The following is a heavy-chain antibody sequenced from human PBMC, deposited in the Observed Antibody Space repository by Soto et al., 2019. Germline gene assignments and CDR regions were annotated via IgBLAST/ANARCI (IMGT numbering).Heavy chain of an antibody. J-gene: IGHJ4*01. V-gene: IGHV3-23*01. D-gene: IGHD3-22*01. CDR1: GFTFRSYA. Sequence: VQLLESGGALVQPGGSLRLSCEASGFTFRSYAMSWVRQAPGKGLEWVSAISDNGGNTYYPDTVRGRFTISRDNSKNTLFLQMNSVRAEDTAVYYCAKDFSYDSSGVLDYWGHGTLVTVSS. CDR2: ISDNGGNT. CDR3: AKDFSYDSSGVLDY.